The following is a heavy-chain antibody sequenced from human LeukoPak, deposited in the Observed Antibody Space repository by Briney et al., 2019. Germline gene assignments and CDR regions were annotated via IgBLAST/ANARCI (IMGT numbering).Heavy chain of an antibody. D-gene: IGHD5-18*01. V-gene: IGHV4-39*07. CDR3: AGSGYSYGPNWFDP. J-gene: IGHJ5*02. CDR1: GGSTSSSSYY. CDR2: IYYSGST. Sequence: SETLSLTCTVSGGSTSSSSYYWGWIRQPPGKGLEWIGSIYYSGSTYYNPSLKSRVTKSVDTSKNQFSLKLSSVTAADTAVYYCAGSGYSYGPNWFDPWGQGTLVTVSS.